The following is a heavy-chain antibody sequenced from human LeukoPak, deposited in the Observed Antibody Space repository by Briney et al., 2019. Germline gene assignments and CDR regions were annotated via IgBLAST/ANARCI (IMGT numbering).Heavy chain of an antibody. Sequence: GGSLRLSCAASGFTFSSYAMHWVRQAPGKGLEWVAVISYDGSNKYYADSVKGRFTISRDNSKNTLYLQMNSLRAEDTAVYYCARVGRGYSFNVYYFDYWGQGTLVTVSS. CDR2: ISYDGSNK. CDR3: ARVGRGYSFNVYYFDY. CDR1: GFTFSSYA. D-gene: IGHD5-18*01. V-gene: IGHV3-30*04. J-gene: IGHJ4*02.